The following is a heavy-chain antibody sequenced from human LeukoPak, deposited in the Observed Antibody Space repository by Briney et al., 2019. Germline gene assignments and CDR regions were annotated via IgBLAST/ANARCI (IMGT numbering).Heavy chain of an antibody. CDR2: IYYSGST. V-gene: IGHV4-59*01. CDR1: GGSISSYY. Sequence: SETLSLTCTVSGGSISSYYWSWIRKPPGKGLEWIGYIYYSGSTNYNPSLKSRVTISVDTSKNQFSLKLSSVTAADTAVYYCARGIRGYYYYYYMDVWGKGTTVTISS. D-gene: IGHD3-10*01. CDR3: ARGIRGYYYYYYMDV. J-gene: IGHJ6*03.